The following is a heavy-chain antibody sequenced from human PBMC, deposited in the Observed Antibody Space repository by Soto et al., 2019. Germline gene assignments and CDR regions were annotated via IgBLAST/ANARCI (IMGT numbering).Heavy chain of an antibody. CDR2: IYYSGST. V-gene: IGHV4-59*01. CDR3: ARVGGVAARTFDY. J-gene: IGHJ4*02. D-gene: IGHD6-6*01. CDR1: GGSINDFY. Sequence: ETLSLTCTVSGGSINDFYWSWIRQPPGKGLEWIGYIYYSGSTDYNPSLKGRVTISVDTSKNQFSLKLRSVTAADTAVYYCARVGGVAARTFDYWGQGTLVTVSS.